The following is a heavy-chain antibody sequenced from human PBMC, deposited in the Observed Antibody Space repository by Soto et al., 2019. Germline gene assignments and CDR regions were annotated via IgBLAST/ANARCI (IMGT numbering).Heavy chain of an antibody. CDR3: ARGSCSSASCYTGDY. J-gene: IGHJ4*02. V-gene: IGHV4-59*01. Sequence: SETLSLTCTVSGDTIGSYYWSWIRQPPGKGLEWIGYIYFTGSTNYNPSLKSRVTISVDTSKNQFSLKLSSVTAADTAVYYCARGSCSSASCYTGDYWGQGTLVTVSS. D-gene: IGHD2-2*02. CDR1: GDTIGSYY. CDR2: IYFTGST.